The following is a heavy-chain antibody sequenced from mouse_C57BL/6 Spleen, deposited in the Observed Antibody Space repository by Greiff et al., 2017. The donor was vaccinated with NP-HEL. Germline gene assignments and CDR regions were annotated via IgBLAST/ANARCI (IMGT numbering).Heavy chain of an antibody. CDR2: ISDGGSYT. CDR3: ARDRAYYGTYYAMDY. D-gene: IGHD1-1*01. CDR1: GFTFSSYA. V-gene: IGHV5-4*01. J-gene: IGHJ4*01. Sequence: LVESGGGLVKPGGSLKLSCAASGFTFSSYAMSWVRQTPEKRLEWVATISDGGSYTYYPDNVKGRFTISRDNAKNKLYLQMSHLKSEDTAMYYCARDRAYYGTYYAMDYWGQGTSVTVSS.